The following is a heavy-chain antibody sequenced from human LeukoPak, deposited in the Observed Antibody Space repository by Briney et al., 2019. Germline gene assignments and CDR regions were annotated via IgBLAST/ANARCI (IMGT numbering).Heavy chain of an antibody. CDR2: IYYTGTT. Sequence: SETLSLTCTISGDSTNTYFWSWIRQPPGKGLEWIGYIYYTGTTNYNPSLKSRVTISVDTSKNQFFLKVSSVTAADTGVYYCASKSTDHGELRFDYWGQGTLVTVSS. D-gene: IGHD4-17*01. CDR1: GDSTNTYF. J-gene: IGHJ4*02. V-gene: IGHV4-59*01. CDR3: ASKSTDHGELRFDY.